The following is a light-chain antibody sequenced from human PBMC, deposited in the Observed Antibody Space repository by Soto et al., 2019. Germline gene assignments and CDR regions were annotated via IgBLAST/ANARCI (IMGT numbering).Light chain of an antibody. CDR3: CSYAGSSTLGVV. CDR2: EGS. Sequence: QSALTQPASVSGSPGQSITISCTGTSSDVGSYNLVSWYQQHPGTAPKLMIYEGSKRPSGVSNRFSGSKSGNTASLTISGLQAEDEADYYCCSYAGSSTLGVVFGGGTKVTVL. CDR1: SSDVGSYNL. J-gene: IGLJ2*01. V-gene: IGLV2-23*01.